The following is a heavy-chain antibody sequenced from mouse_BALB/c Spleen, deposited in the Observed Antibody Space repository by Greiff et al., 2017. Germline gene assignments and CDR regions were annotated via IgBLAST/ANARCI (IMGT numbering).Heavy chain of an antibody. CDR1: GFSLTSYG. J-gene: IGHJ3*01. CDR3: AGNLLSFAY. CDR2: IWAGGST. D-gene: IGHD2-1*01. V-gene: IGHV2-9*02. Sequence: QVQLKQSGPGLVAPSQSLSITCTVSGFSLTSYGVHWVRQPPGKGLEWLGVIWAGGSTNYNSALMSRLSISKDNSKSQVFLKMNSLQTDDTAMYYCAGNLLSFAYWGQGTLVTVSA.